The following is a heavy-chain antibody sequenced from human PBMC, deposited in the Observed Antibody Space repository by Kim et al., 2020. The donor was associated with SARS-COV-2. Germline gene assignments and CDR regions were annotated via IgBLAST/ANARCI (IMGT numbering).Heavy chain of an antibody. V-gene: IGHV3-30*01. J-gene: IGHJ2*01. D-gene: IGHD3-9*01. CDR3: ARDRSVRYFDREHNWYFDL. Sequence: RFPISRDNSKNTLYLQMNSLRAEDTAVYYCARDRSVRYFDREHNWYFDLWGRGTLVTVSS.